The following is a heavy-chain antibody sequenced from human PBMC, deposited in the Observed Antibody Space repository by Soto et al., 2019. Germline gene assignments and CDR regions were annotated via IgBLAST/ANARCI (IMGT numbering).Heavy chain of an antibody. D-gene: IGHD1-7*01. CDR3: ARDFRPRSLDQEHNWNYFSLWFDP. CDR2: ISAYNGNT. CDR1: GYTFTSYG. V-gene: IGHV1-18*01. Sequence: ASVKVSCKASGYTFTSYGISWVRQAPGQGLEWMGWISAYNGNTNYAQKLQGRVTMTTDTSTSTAYMELRSLRSDDTAVYYCARDFRPRSLDQEHNWNYFSLWFDPWGQGTLVTVSS. J-gene: IGHJ5*02.